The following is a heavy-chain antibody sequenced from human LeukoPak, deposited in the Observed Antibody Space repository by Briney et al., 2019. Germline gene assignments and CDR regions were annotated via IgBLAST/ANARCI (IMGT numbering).Heavy chain of an antibody. J-gene: IGHJ6*03. CDR3: ARGARIVVVVAALVNYYYYMDV. V-gene: IGHV4-34*01. D-gene: IGHD2-15*01. Sequence: SETLSLTCAVYGGSFSGYYWSWIRQPPGKGLEWIGEINHSGSTNYNPSLKSRVTISVDTSKNQFSLKLSSVTTADTAVYYCARGARIVVVVAALVNYYYYMDVWGKGTTVTVSS. CDR2: INHSGST. CDR1: GGSFSGYY.